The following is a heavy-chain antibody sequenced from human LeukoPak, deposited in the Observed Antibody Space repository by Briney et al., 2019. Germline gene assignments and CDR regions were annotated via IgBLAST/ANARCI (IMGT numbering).Heavy chain of an antibody. V-gene: IGHV4-4*02. Sequence: PSGTLSLTCAVSGGSISSSNWWSWVRQPPGKGLEWIGEIYHSGSTNYNPSLKSRVTISVDKSKNQFSLKLSSVTAADTAVYYCARGRGYDYVWGSYRHGGLDYWGQGTLVTVSS. D-gene: IGHD3-16*02. CDR3: ARGRGYDYVWGSYRHGGLDY. J-gene: IGHJ4*02. CDR2: IYHSGST. CDR1: GGSISSSNW.